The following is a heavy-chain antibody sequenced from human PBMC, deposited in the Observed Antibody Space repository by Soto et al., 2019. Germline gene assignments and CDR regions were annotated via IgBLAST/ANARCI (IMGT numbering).Heavy chain of an antibody. J-gene: IGHJ4*02. D-gene: IGHD2-15*01. Sequence: QVQLQESSPGLVKPSGTLSLTCAVSGGSISSSNWWSWVRQPPGKGLEWIGEIYHSGSTNYNPSLKSRVTISVDKSKNQFSLKLSSVTAADTAVYYCASRLVVVAAKLDYFDYWGQGTLVTVSS. CDR1: GGSISSSNW. CDR3: ASRLVVVAAKLDYFDY. CDR2: IYHSGST. V-gene: IGHV4-4*02.